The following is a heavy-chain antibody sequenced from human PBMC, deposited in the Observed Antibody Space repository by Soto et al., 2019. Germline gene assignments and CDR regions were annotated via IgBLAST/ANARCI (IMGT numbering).Heavy chain of an antibody. CDR1: GFNFRAYS. CDR3: VRDSGDYPDY. V-gene: IGHV3-48*01. J-gene: IGHJ4*02. D-gene: IGHD4-17*01. CDR2: ISSTSTTL. Sequence: VQLVESGGGLVQPGESLRLSCVVSGFNFRAYSMNWVRQAPGKGLEWISYISSTSTTLYYADSVKGRFTISRDTDQKSPFLQMNSLRAEDTAVYYCVRDSGDYPDYWGQGTQVTVSS.